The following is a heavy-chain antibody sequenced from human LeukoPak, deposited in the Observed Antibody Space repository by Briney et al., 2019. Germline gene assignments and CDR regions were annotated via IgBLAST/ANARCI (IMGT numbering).Heavy chain of an antibody. CDR2: IYTSGST. CDR1: GVSISSNSYY. CDR3: ARDRRDMVRGINIVRQYHYYYNMDV. Sequence: ASETLSLTCTVSGVSISSNSYYWSWLRQPAGKGLEWIGRIYTSGSTNYNPSLKSRATISVDTSKNQYSLMLSSLTAAATAVYYCARDRRDMVRGINIVRQYHYYYNMDVWGKGTTVTVSS. J-gene: IGHJ6*03. D-gene: IGHD3-10*01. V-gene: IGHV4-61*02.